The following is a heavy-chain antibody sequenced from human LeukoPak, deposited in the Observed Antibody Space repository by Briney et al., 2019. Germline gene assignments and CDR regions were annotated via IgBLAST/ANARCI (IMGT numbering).Heavy chain of an antibody. CDR2: ISGTGGAT. J-gene: IGHJ5*01. CDR1: GFSFGDYA. V-gene: IGHV3-23*01. Sequence: GGSLRLSCVASGFSFGDYAMSWVRQAPGKGLQWVSQISGTGGATWYAGFARDRFTISRDNSKKTLYLQMSGLRGDDTAMYYCVKDPRDTYGTNWFVSWGQGTLLIVSS. CDR3: VKDPRDTYGTNWFVS. D-gene: IGHD2-21*01.